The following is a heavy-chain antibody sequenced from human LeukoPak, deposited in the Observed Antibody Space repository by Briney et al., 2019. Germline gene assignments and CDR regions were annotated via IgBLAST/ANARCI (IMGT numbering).Heavy chain of an antibody. CDR3: AKDRGGAGMYNYYYGPDV. CDR2: ISYNGINK. J-gene: IGHJ6*02. D-gene: IGHD3-10*01. V-gene: IGHV3-30*18. Sequence: PGGSLRLSCAASGFAFSSFGMHWVRQAPRKRLGWVAVISYNGINKNYADYVKGRFTISRDNSKDTLYLQMNSLRAEDTAVYYGAKDRGGAGMYNYYYGPDVWGQGATVTVSS. CDR1: GFAFSSFG.